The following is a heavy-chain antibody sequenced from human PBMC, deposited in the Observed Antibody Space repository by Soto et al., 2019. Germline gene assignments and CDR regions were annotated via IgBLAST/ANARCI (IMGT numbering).Heavy chain of an antibody. D-gene: IGHD3-16*01. Sequence: PGGSQRLSCAASGFTFRSYGRNWVRQAPGKGLEWVSSISSSSSYIYYADSVKGRFTISRDNAKNSLYLQMNSLRAEDTAVYYCARERGTREGTYGTSPYYMDVWGKGTTVTVSS. CDR1: GFTFRSYG. J-gene: IGHJ6*03. CDR2: ISSSSSYI. CDR3: ARERGTREGTYGTSPYYMDV. V-gene: IGHV3-21*01.